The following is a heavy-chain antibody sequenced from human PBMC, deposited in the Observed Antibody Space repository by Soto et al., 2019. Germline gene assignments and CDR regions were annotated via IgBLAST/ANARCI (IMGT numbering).Heavy chain of an antibody. CDR1: GYTFTGYY. CDR2: INPNSGGT. V-gene: IGHV1-2*02. Sequence: QVQLVQSGAEVKKPGASVKVSCKASGYTFTGYYMHWVRQAPGQGLEWMGWINPNSGGTNYAQKXXGXVTMTRDPSISTAYMELSRLRSDDTAVYYCARVGSTIFHFDYWGQGTLVTVSS. J-gene: IGHJ4*02. CDR3: ARVGSTIFHFDY. D-gene: IGHD3-3*01.